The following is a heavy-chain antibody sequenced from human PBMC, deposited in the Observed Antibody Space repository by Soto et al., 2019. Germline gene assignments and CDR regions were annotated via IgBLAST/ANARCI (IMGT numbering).Heavy chain of an antibody. D-gene: IGHD3-10*01. Sequence: VKVSCHASVGTFSSYAISWVRQAPGQGLEWMGGIIPIFGTANYAQKFQGRVTITADESTSTAYMELSSLRSEDTAVYYCARCLWFGESAPFDPWGQGTLVTVSS. V-gene: IGHV1-69*01. CDR3: ARCLWFGESAPFDP. CDR1: VGTFSSYA. J-gene: IGHJ5*02. CDR2: IIPIFGTA.